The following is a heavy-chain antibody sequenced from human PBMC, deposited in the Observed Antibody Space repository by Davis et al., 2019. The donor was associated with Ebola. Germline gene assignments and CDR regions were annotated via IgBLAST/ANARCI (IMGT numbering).Heavy chain of an antibody. CDR1: GGSISSSSYY. CDR3: ARAIAAARGYFDL. V-gene: IGHV4-31*03. J-gene: IGHJ2*01. CDR2: IYYSGST. Sequence: MPSETLSLTCTVSGGSISSSSYYWGWIRQPPGKGLEWIGYIYYSGSTYYNPSLKSRVTISVDTSKNQFSLKLSSVTAADTAVYYCARAIAAARGYFDLWGRGTLVTVSS. D-gene: IGHD6-13*01.